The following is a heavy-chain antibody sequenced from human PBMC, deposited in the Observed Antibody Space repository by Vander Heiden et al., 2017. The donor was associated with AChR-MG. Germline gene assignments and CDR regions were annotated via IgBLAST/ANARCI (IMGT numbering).Heavy chain of an antibody. CDR1: GFTVSSNY. Sequence: EVQLVESGGGLVQPGWSLRLSCAASGFTVSSNYMSWVRQAPGKGLEWVSVSYSGGSTYYADSVKGRFTISRDNSKNTVYLQMNSLRVEDTAVYYCARGTTVTTSDYWGQGTLVTVSS. CDR2: SYSGGST. CDR3: ARGTTVTTSDY. V-gene: IGHV3-66*01. D-gene: IGHD4-17*01. J-gene: IGHJ4*02.